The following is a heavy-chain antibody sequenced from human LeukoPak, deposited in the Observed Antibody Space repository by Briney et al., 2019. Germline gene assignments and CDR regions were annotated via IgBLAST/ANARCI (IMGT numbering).Heavy chain of an antibody. Sequence: PGGSLRLSCAASGFTFSSYAMSWVRQAPGKGLEWVAFIRYDGSNKYYADSVKGRFTISRDNSKNTLYLQMNSLRAEDAAVYYCAKDSSGSYMLDYWGQGTLVTVSS. CDR2: IRYDGSNK. CDR1: GFTFSSYA. CDR3: AKDSSGSYMLDY. D-gene: IGHD1-26*01. V-gene: IGHV3-30*02. J-gene: IGHJ4*02.